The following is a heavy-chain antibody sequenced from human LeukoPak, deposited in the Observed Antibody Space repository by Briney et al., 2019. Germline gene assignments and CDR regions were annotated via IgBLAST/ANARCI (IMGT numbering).Heavy chain of an antibody. J-gene: IGHJ4*02. D-gene: IGHD2-21*02. V-gene: IGHV4-39*07. CDR2: IFYSGST. CDR1: GDSISSGDYY. CDR3: ARDLRVVVTAIFDF. Sequence: SQTLSLTCTVSGDSISSGDYYWGWIRQPPGKGLEWIGSIFYSGSTYYNPSLKSRVTISVDTSKKQFSLKLNSVTAADTAVYYCARDLRVVVTAIFDFWGQGTLVTVSS.